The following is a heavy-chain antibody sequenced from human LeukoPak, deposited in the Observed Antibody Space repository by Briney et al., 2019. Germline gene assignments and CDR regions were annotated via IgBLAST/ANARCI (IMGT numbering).Heavy chain of an antibody. Sequence: GGSLRLSCAASGFTFSSYWMSWVRQAPGKGLEWVANIKKDGSEKDCVDSVKGRFTISRDNAKNSLYLQMNNLRAEDTALYYCARVGVVPAAIPDGFDIWGQGTMVTVSS. CDR3: ARVGVVPAAIPDGFDI. CDR2: IKKDGSEK. D-gene: IGHD2-2*01. J-gene: IGHJ3*02. V-gene: IGHV3-7*02. CDR1: GFTFSSYW.